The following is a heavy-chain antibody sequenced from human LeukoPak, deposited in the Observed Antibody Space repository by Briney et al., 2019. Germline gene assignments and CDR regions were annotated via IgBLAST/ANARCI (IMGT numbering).Heavy chain of an antibody. Sequence: GESLQISCKGSGYSFTSYWIGWVRQMPRKGLEWMGIIYPGDSDTRYSPSFQGQVTISADKSISTAYLQWSSLKASDTAMYYCARLRPYYYYYMDVWGKGTTVTISS. V-gene: IGHV5-51*01. CDR3: ARLRPYYYYYMDV. J-gene: IGHJ6*03. CDR1: GYSFTSYW. CDR2: IYPGDSDT.